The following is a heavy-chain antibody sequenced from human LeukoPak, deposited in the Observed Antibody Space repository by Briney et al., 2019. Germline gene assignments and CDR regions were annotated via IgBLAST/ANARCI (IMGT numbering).Heavy chain of an antibody. V-gene: IGHV4-38-2*02. CDR1: GYSISSGYY. D-gene: IGHD3/OR15-3a*01. CDR3: ARRRDFIDY. J-gene: IGHJ4*02. Sequence: SETLSLTCTVSGYSISSGYYWGWIRQPPGKGLEWIGSIYHSGSTYYNPSLKSRVTISVDTSKNQFSLKLSSVTAADTAVYYCARRRDFIDYWGQGTLVTVSS. CDR2: IYHSGST.